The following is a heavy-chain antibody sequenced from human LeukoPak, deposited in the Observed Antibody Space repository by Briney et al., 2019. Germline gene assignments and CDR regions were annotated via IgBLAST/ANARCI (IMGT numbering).Heavy chain of an antibody. J-gene: IGHJ4*02. CDR1: GYTFTSYG. CDR2: ISAYNGNT. D-gene: IGHD6-19*01. Sequence: ASVKVSCKASGYTFTSYGISWVRQAPGQGLEWMGWISAYNGNTNYAQKLQGRVTMTTDTSTSTAYMELRSLRSDDTAAYYCARSSYSSGWYGYFDYWGQGTLVTVSS. V-gene: IGHV1-18*01. CDR3: ARSSYSSGWYGYFDY.